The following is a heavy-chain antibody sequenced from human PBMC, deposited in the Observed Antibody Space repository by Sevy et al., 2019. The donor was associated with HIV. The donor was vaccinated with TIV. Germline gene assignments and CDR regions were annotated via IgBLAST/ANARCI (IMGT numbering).Heavy chain of an antibody. Sequence: ASVKVSCKASGYTFTSYGISWVRQAPGQGLEWMGWISAYNGNTNYAQKLQGRVTMTTDTSTSTAYMELRSLRSDDTAVYYCAREHSTRRDGYKTMDYWGQGTLDTVSS. V-gene: IGHV1-18*01. CDR3: AREHSTRRDGYKTMDY. CDR2: ISAYNGNT. CDR1: GYTFTSYG. J-gene: IGHJ4*02. D-gene: IGHD5-12*01.